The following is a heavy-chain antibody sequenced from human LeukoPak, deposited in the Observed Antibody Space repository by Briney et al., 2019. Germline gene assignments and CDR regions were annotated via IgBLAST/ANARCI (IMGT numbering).Heavy chain of an antibody. V-gene: IGHV3-30*18. CDR3: AKDGSGYSYGYVDY. D-gene: IGHD5-18*01. Sequence: GGSLRLSCAASGFTFSDYHMSWIRQAPGKGLEWVAVISYDGSNKYYADSVKGRFTISRDNSKNTLYLQMNSLRAEDTAVYYCAKDGSGYSYGYVDYWGQGTLVTVSS. CDR1: GFTFSDYH. CDR2: ISYDGSNK. J-gene: IGHJ4*02.